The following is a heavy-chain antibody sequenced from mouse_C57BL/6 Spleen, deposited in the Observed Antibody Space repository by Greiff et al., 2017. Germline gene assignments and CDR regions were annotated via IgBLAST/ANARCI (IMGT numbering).Heavy chain of an antibody. CDR3: ARYDGSSSGDY. Sequence: EVKVVESGGGLVQPGGSLSLSCAASGFTFTDYYMSWVRQPPGKALEWLGFIRNKANGYTTEYSASVKGRFTISRDNSQSILYLQMNALRAEDSATYYCARYDGSSSGDYWGQGTTLTVSS. V-gene: IGHV7-3*01. D-gene: IGHD1-1*01. J-gene: IGHJ2*01. CDR1: GFTFTDYY. CDR2: IRNKANGYTT.